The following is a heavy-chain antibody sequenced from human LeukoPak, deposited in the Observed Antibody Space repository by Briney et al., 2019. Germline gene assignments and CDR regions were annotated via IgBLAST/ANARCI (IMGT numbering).Heavy chain of an antibody. V-gene: IGHV3-30*04. CDR1: GFTFSTYP. CDR2: ISTDGRDK. J-gene: IGHJ4*02. D-gene: IGHD6-13*01. Sequence: AGRSLRLSCAVSGFTFSTYPMHWVRQAPGKGLEWVAVISTDGRDKYHADSVKGRFTISRENSKNTLYLQMNSLRAEDTAVYYCARDLHTASAGYYFDCWGQGTLVTVSS. CDR3: ARDLHTASAGYYFDC.